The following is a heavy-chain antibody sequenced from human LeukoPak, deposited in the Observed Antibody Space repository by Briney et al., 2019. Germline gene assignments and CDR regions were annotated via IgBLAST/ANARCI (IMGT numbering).Heavy chain of an antibody. D-gene: IGHD3-10*01. CDR1: GFTFSGSA. CDR3: TSPYYGSGSSGLDDAFDI. V-gene: IGHV3-73*01. J-gene: IGHJ3*02. Sequence: GGSLRLSCAASGFTFSGSAMHWVRQASGKGLEWVGRIRSKANSYATAYAASVKGRFTISRDDSKNTAYLQMNSLKTGDTAVYYCTSPYYGSGSSGLDDAFDIWGQGTMVTVSS. CDR2: IRSKANSYAT.